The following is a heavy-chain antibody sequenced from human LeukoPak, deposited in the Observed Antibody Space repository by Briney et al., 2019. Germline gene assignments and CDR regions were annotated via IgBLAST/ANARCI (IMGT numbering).Heavy chain of an antibody. Sequence: SETLSHTCTVSGGSISGYYWTWIRQPPGKGLEWIGYIYSSGSTNYNPSLKSRVTISVDTSKNQFPLRLSSVTAADTAVYYCARHRYTSSSSYFDFWGQGTLVTVSS. D-gene: IGHD6-6*01. CDR1: GGSISGYY. CDR2: IYSSGST. J-gene: IGHJ4*02. V-gene: IGHV4-59*08. CDR3: ARHRYTSSSSYFDF.